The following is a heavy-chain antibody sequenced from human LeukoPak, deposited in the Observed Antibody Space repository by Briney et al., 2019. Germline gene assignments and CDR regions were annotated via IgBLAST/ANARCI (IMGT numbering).Heavy chain of an antibody. V-gene: IGHV1-69*05. CDR1: GGNFRNYG. D-gene: IGHD6-13*01. J-gene: IGHJ4*02. Sequence: SVKVSCKASGGNFRNYGFHWVRQAPGQGLEWMGGMLPIFGTANYAQKLQGRVTMTTDTSTSTAYMELRSLRSDDTAVYYCARIIEYSSSSYDYWGQGTLVTVSS. CDR2: MLPIFGTA. CDR3: ARIIEYSSSSYDY.